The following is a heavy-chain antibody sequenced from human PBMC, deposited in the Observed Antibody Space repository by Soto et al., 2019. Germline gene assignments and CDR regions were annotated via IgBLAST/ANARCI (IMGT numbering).Heavy chain of an antibody. J-gene: IGHJ5*01. CDR2: INHSGRV. CDR3: STRAYDTNGYYRFDP. D-gene: IGHD3-22*01. V-gene: IGHV4-34*01. Sequence: PSETVSLTCAFYCGSFFGHSWTWIRQSPGKGLEWIGDINHSGRVNYSPSLKSRVTISLDTSKNQFSLTLSAVTAADTAMYYCSTRAYDTNGYYRFDPWGQGTLVTVSS. CDR1: CGSFFGHS.